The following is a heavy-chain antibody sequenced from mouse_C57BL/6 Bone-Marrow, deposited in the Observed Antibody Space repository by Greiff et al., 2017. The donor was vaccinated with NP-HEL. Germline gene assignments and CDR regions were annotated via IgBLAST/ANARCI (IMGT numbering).Heavy chain of an antibody. CDR3: ARGGSSTEYFDY. V-gene: IGHV1-55*01. Sequence: QVQLQQPGAELVKPGASVKMSCKASGYTFTSYWITWVKQRPGQGLEWIGDIYPGSGSTNYNVKFKSKATLTVDTSSSTAYMQLSSLTSEDSAVYYCARGGSSTEYFDYWGQGTTLTVSS. J-gene: IGHJ2*01. D-gene: IGHD1-1*01. CDR1: GYTFTSYW. CDR2: IYPGSGST.